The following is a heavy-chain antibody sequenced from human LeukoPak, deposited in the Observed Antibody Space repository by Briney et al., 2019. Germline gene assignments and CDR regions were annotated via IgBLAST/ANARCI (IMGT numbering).Heavy chain of an antibody. J-gene: IGHJ4*02. V-gene: IGHV1-69*01. D-gene: IGHD3-22*01. CDR1: GGTFSSYA. Sequence: ASVKVSCTASGGTFSSYAISWVRQAPGQGLEWMGGIIPIFGTANYAQKFQGRVTITADESTSTAYMELSSLRSEDTAVYYCARLDYYDSSGYGTTNDYWGQGTLVTVSS. CDR2: IIPIFGTA. CDR3: ARLDYYDSSGYGTTNDY.